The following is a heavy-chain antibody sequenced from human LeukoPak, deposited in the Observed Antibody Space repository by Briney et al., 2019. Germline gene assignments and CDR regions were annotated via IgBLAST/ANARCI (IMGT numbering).Heavy chain of an antibody. CDR2: INHSGST. Sequence: PSETLSLTCTVSGGSISPYYWSWIRQPPGKGLEWIGEINHSGSTNYNPSLKSRVTISVDTSKNQFSLKLSSVTAADTAVYYCARGPHTTKKFRDTAKPKGNWFDPWGQGTLVTVSS. D-gene: IGHD5-18*01. CDR1: GGSISPYY. CDR3: ARGPHTTKKFRDTAKPKGNWFDP. V-gene: IGHV4-34*01. J-gene: IGHJ5*02.